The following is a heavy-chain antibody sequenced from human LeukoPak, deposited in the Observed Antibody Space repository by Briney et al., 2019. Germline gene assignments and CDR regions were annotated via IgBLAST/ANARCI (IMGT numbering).Heavy chain of an antibody. J-gene: IGHJ4*02. CDR1: GGSFSGYY. Sequence: KPSETLSLTCAVYGGSFSGYYWSWIRQPPGKGLEWIGEINHSGSTNYNPPLKSRVTISVDTSKNQFSLKLSSVTAADTAVYYCARGWRDWGQGTLVTVSS. D-gene: IGHD1-1*01. V-gene: IGHV4-34*01. CDR2: INHSGST. CDR3: ARGWRD.